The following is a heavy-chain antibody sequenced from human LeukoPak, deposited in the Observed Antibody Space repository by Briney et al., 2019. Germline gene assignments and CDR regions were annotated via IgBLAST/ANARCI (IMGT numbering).Heavy chain of an antibody. CDR2: IYTSGST. J-gene: IGHJ4*02. V-gene: IGHV4-61*02. D-gene: IGHD3-3*01. CDR1: GGSTSSGSYY. CDR3: AREESLRFLEWLWDY. Sequence: PSQTLSLTCTVSGGSTSSGSYYWSWIRQPAGKGLEWIGRIYTSGSTNYNPSLKSRVTISVDTSKNQFSLKLSSVTAADTVVYYCAREESLRFLEWLWDYWGQGTLVTVSS.